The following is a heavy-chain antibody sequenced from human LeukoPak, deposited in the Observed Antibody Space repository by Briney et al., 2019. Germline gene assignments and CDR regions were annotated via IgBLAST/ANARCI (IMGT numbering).Heavy chain of an antibody. D-gene: IGHD3-10*01. CDR3: AKDYYGSGSNGLDV. CDR1: GFTFSNYA. V-gene: IGHV3-64D*06. J-gene: IGHJ6*02. CDR2: ISSNGGTT. Sequence: GGSLRLSCSASGFTFSNYAIIWVRQAPGKGLELVSSISSNGGTTYYADSVKGRFTISRDNSKNTLFLQMSSLRAEDTAVYYCAKDYYGSGSNGLDVWGQGTTVTVSS.